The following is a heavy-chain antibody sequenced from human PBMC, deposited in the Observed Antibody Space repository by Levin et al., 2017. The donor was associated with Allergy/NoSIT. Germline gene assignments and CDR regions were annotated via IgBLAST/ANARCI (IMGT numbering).Heavy chain of an antibody. J-gene: IGHJ4*02. CDR3: ARDKSGSWTIDY. CDR1: GYTFTSYH. CDR2: INPTGDGA. V-gene: IGHV1-46*01. D-gene: IGHD6-13*01. Sequence: EASVKVSCTAYGYTFTSYHVHWVRQAPGQGLEWMGIINPTGDGARYAQKFQGRVTMTRDTSRSTDYVEVSSLSSEDTAVYYCARDKSGSWTIDYWGQGTLVTVSS.